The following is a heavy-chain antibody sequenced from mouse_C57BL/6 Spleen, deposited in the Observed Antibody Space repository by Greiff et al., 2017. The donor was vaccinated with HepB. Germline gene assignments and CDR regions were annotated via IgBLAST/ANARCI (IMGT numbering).Heavy chain of an antibody. Sequence: VQLQQPGAELVRPGSSVKLSCKASGYTFTSYWMHWVKQRPIQGLEWIGNIDPSDSETHYNQKFKDKATLTVDKSSSTAYMQLSSLTSEDSAVYYCARREAYSLYYAIDYWGQGTSVTVSS. CDR1: GYTFTSYW. D-gene: IGHD2-12*01. CDR3: ARREAYSLYYAIDY. CDR2: IDPSDSET. V-gene: IGHV1-52*01. J-gene: IGHJ4*01.